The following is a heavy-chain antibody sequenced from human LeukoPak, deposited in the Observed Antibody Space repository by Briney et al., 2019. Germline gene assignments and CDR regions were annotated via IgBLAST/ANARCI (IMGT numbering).Heavy chain of an antibody. CDR2: IYTSGST. Sequence: SETLSLTCTVSAGSVSGHFWSWLRQPAGKGLEWIGRIYTSGSTNYNPSLKSRVTMSVDTSKNQFSLNLSSVTAADTAVYYCARQHYYDSGGFSTYFDYWGQGTLVTVSS. D-gene: IGHD3-22*01. CDR3: ARQHYYDSGGFSTYFDY. V-gene: IGHV4-4*07. J-gene: IGHJ4*02. CDR1: AGSVSGHF.